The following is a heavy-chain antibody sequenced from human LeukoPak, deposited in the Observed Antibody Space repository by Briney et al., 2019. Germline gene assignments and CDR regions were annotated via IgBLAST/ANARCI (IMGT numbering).Heavy chain of an antibody. D-gene: IGHD1-26*01. J-gene: IGHJ1*01. CDR1: GASFSSDY. CDR2: IYYSGST. Sequence: PSETLSLTCTVSGASFSSDYWSWIRQPPGKGLEWIGYIYYSGSTNYNPSLKSRVTISVDTSKNQFSLKLSSVTAADTAVYYCASMGGRGYFQHWGQGTLVTVSS. V-gene: IGHV4-59*01. CDR3: ASMGGRGYFQH.